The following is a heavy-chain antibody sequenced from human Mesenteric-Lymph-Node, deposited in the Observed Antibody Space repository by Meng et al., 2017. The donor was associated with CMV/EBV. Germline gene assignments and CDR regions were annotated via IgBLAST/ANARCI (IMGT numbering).Heavy chain of an antibody. Sequence: TFSGCSLSTSGVGVGWIRQPPGKALEWLALIYWDDDKSYSPSLKSRLTITKDTSKNQVVLTMTNMDPVDTATYYCALRLSSSWYFDYWGQGTLVTVSS. J-gene: IGHJ4*02. CDR3: ALRLSSSWYFDY. CDR1: GCSLSTSGVG. V-gene: IGHV2-5*02. CDR2: IYWDDDK. D-gene: IGHD6-13*01.